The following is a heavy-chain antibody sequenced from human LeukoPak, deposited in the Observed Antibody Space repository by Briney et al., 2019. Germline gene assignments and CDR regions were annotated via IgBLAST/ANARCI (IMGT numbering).Heavy chain of an antibody. J-gene: IGHJ4*02. CDR1: GFTFSSYA. V-gene: IGHV3-23*01. CDR2: ISKSGGT. CDR3: AREQPGGFDY. D-gene: IGHD3-16*01. Sequence: GGSLRLSCAASGFTFSSYAMNWVRQAPGKGLEWVSVISKSGGTDYADSVKGRSTISRDNSKNTLYLQMNSLRAEDTAVYYCAREQPGGFDYWGQGTLITVSS.